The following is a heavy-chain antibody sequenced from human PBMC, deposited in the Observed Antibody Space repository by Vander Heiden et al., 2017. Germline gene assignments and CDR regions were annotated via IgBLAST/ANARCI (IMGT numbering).Heavy chain of an antibody. V-gene: IGHV3-30*18. CDR1: GFTFSSYG. CDR2: ISYDGSNK. J-gene: IGHJ6*02. CDR3: AKERIAAADPYYYYYGMDV. Sequence: QVQLVESGGGVVQPGRSLRLSCAASGFTFSSYGMHWVRQAPGKGLEWVAVISYDGSNKYYADSVKGRFTISRDNSKNTLYLQMNSLRAEDTAVYYCAKERIAAADPYYYYYGMDVWGQGTTVTVSS. D-gene: IGHD6-13*01.